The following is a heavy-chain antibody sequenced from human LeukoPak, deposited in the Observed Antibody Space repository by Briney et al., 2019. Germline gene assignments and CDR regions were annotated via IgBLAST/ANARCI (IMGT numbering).Heavy chain of an antibody. J-gene: IGHJ4*02. CDR3: ANREGGYTYDPIDY. CDR1: GFTFSTYA. D-gene: IGHD5-18*01. Sequence: GGSLRLSCAASGFTFSTYAMSWVRQAPGRGLEWVSAISGSSDTTYYADSVKGRFTISRDNSKNTLYLQMNSLRAEDTAVYYCANREGGYTYDPIDYWGQGNLVTVSS. V-gene: IGHV3-23*01. CDR2: ISGSSDTT.